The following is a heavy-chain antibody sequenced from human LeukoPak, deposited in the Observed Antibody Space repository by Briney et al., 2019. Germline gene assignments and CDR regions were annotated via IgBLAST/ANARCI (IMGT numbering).Heavy chain of an antibody. J-gene: IGHJ4*02. D-gene: IGHD5-12*01. CDR2: VRYDGRNQ. CDR3: AKDSNSGYVSVGPDY. CDR1: GFVFSNYG. V-gene: IGHV3-30*02. Sequence: PGGSLRLSCQTSGFVFSNYGMHWVRQAPGKGLEWVAFVRYDGRNQCYADSVQGRFTISRDNSRNTLYLQMNSLRPEDTGVYSCAKDSNSGYVSVGPDYWGLGTLVTVSS.